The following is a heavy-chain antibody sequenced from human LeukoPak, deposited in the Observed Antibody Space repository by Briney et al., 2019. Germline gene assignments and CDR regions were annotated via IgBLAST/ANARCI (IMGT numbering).Heavy chain of an antibody. J-gene: IGHJ4*02. D-gene: IGHD3-22*01. V-gene: IGHV3-30*02. Sequence: GGSLRLSCAASGFTFSSYGMHWVRQAPGKGLEWVAFIRYDGSNKYYADSVKGRYTISRDNSKNTLYLQMNSLRAEDTAVYYCAKDSSHYYVSSGEDYWCQGTLVTVSS. CDR2: IRYDGSNK. CDR1: GFTFSSYG. CDR3: AKDSSHYYVSSGEDY.